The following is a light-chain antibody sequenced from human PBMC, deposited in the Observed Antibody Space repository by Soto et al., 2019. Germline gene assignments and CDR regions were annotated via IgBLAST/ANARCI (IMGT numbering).Light chain of an antibody. CDR2: VNS. Sequence: QSVLTQPPSVSGAPGQRVTISCTGSSSNIGAGYDVHWYQQLPGTAPKLLIDVNSNRPSGVPDRFSGSKSGTSASLAITGLQAEDEADYCCQSHDSSRSPVVFGGGTKLTVL. CDR3: QSHDSSRSPVV. CDR1: SSNIGAGYD. V-gene: IGLV1-40*01. J-gene: IGLJ2*01.